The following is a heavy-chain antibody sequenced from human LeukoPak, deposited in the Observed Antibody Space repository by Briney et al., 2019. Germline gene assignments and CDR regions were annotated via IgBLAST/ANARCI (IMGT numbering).Heavy chain of an antibody. CDR2: MNPNSGNT. D-gene: IGHD3-22*01. J-gene: IGHJ4*02. CDR3: ARATYYYDSSGYTRLYYFDY. V-gene: IGHV1-8*02. CDR1: GYTFTGYY. Sequence: GASVKVSCKASGYTFTGYYMHWVRQATGQGLEWMGWMNPNSGNTGYAQKFQGRVTMTSNTSISTAYMELSSLRSEDTAVYYCARATYYYDSSGYTRLYYFDYWGQGTLVTVSS.